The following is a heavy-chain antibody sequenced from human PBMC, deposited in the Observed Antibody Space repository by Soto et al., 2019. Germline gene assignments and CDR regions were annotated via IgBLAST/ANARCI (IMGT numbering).Heavy chain of an antibody. D-gene: IGHD3-10*01. CDR1: GFTVGNNY. V-gene: IGHV3-53*01. Sequence: EVQLVESGGGLIQPGGSLKLSCAASGFTVGNNYMSWVRQAPGKGLEWVSLIYSTGTTKYADSVKGRFTVSRDNAKNTLYLQMHSVSAEDTAVYYCAKDGRGSGSHYNSFGYWGQGTLVSVSS. J-gene: IGHJ4*02. CDR2: IYSTGTT. CDR3: AKDGRGSGSHYNSFGY.